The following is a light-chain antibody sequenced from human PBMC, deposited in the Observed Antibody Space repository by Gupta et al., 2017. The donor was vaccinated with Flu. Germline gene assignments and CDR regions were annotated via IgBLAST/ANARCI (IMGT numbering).Light chain of an antibody. CDR3: IQALQTPPT. Sequence: VTPGEPASISCRSSQSLLHSNGYNYLDWYLQKPGQSPQLLIYLCSNRASGVPDRFSRSGSGTDFTLKISRVEAEDVGVYYCIQALQTPPTFGQETKMEIK. J-gene: IGKJ2*01. V-gene: IGKV2-28*01. CDR2: LCS. CDR1: QSLLHSNGYNY.